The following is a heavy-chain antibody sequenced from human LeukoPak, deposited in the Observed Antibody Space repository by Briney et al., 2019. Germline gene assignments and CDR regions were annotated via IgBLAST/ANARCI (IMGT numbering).Heavy chain of an antibody. CDR1: GYTLTELS. V-gene: IGHV1-24*01. D-gene: IGHD1-1*01. J-gene: IGHJ4*02. CDR3: ATERAGTSLFTFDY. Sequence: SVKVSCKVSGYTLTELSTHWVRQAPGKGLEWMGGFDPEDGETIYAQKFQGRVTMTEDTSTDTAYMELSSLRSEDTAVYYCATERAGTSLFTFDYWGQGTLVTVSP. CDR2: FDPEDGET.